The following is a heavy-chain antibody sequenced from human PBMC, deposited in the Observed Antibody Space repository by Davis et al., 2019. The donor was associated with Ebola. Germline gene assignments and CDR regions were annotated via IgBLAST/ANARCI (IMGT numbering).Heavy chain of an antibody. Sequence: PGGSLRLSCSASGFTFSSYAMHWVRQAPGKGLEWVAVISYDGSNKYYADSVKGRFTISRDNSKNTLYLQMNSLRAEDTAVYYCAKDGGRGDYVEMFDYWGQGTLVTVSS. V-gene: IGHV3-30-3*01. D-gene: IGHD4-17*01. J-gene: IGHJ4*02. CDR1: GFTFSSYA. CDR3: AKDGGRGDYVEMFDY. CDR2: ISYDGSNK.